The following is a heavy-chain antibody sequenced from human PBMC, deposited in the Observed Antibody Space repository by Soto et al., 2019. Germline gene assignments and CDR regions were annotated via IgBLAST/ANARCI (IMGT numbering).Heavy chain of an antibody. J-gene: IGHJ6*03. CDR1: GYTFTSYY. CDR2: INPSGGST. Sequence: GASVKVSCKASGYTFTSYYMHWVRQAPGQGLEWMGIINPSGGSTSYAQKFQGRVTMTRDTSTSTVYMELSSLRSEDTAVYYCARDWYSGYDLSYYYYMDVWGKGTTVTVSS. V-gene: IGHV1-46*03. CDR3: ARDWYSGYDLSYYYYMDV. D-gene: IGHD5-12*01.